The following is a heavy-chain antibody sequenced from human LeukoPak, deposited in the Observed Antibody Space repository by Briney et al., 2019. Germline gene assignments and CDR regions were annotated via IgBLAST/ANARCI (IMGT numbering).Heavy chain of an antibody. D-gene: IGHD6-19*01. CDR2: ISYGGKTQ. V-gene: IGHV3-30*18. CDR1: GFTFSSYG. Sequence: PGRSLRLSCAASGFTFSSYGMHWVRQAPGKGLEWVAVISYGGKTQYYADSVKGRFTFSRDNSRNTLYLQMNSLRAEDTAIFYCAKEGSSGFIDSWGRGTLVTVSS. J-gene: IGHJ4*02. CDR3: AKEGSSGFIDS.